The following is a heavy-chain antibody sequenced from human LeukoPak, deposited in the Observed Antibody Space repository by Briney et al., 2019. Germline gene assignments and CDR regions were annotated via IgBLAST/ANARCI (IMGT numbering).Heavy chain of an antibody. CDR2: ISSSSTI. J-gene: IGHJ4*02. V-gene: IGHV3-69-1*01. CDR1: GFTFSSYG. CDR3: ARDSWWELPAYFDY. Sequence: PGGSLRLSCAASGFTFSSYGMNWVRQAPGKGLEWVSSISSSSTIYYADSVKGRFTISRDNAKNSLYLQMNSLRAEDTAVYYCARDSWWELPAYFDYWGQGTLVTVSS. D-gene: IGHD1-26*01.